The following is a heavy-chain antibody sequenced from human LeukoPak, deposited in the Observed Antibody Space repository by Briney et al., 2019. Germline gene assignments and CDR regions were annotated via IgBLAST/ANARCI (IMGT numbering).Heavy chain of an antibody. J-gene: IGHJ4*02. V-gene: IGHV3-30*07. CDR1: GFTFSSYA. CDR3: ARDLRGGADY. D-gene: IGHD3-10*01. Sequence: PGGSLRLSCAASGFTFSSYAMHWVRQAPGKGLEWVAVISYDGSNEYYADSVKGRFTISRDNAKNSLYLQMNSLRAEDTAVYYCARDLRGGADYWGQGTLVTVSS. CDR2: ISYDGSNE.